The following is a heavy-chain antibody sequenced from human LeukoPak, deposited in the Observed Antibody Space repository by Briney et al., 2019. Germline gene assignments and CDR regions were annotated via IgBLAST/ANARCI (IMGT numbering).Heavy chain of an antibody. CDR1: GGSFSGYY. Sequence: SETLSLTCAVYGGSFSGYYWSWIRQPPGKGLEWIGEINHSGSANYNPSLKSRVTISVDTSKKQISLKLSSVTAADTAVYYCARVAQGGSSWYRNYYYGMDVWGQGTTVTVSS. CDR3: ARVAQGGSSWYRNYYYGMDV. V-gene: IGHV4-34*01. J-gene: IGHJ6*02. CDR2: INHSGSA. D-gene: IGHD6-13*01.